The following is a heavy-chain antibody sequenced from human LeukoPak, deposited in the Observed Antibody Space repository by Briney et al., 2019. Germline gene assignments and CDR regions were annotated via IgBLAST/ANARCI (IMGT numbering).Heavy chain of an antibody. CDR2: ISAYNGNT. V-gene: IGHV1-18*01. CDR1: GYTFTSYG. J-gene: IGHJ5*01. D-gene: IGHD3-10*01. Sequence: ASVKVSCKASGYTFTSYGISWVRQAPGQGLEWMGWISAYNGNTNYAQKLQGRVTITADKSTSTAYMELSSLRSEDTAVYYCARVGLRGSGTHHDWFDSWGQGTLITVSS. CDR3: ARVGLRGSGTHHDWFDS.